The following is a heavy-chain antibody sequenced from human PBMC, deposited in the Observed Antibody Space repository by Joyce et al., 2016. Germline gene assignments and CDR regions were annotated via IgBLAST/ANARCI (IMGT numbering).Heavy chain of an antibody. CDR3: ARARRGMILARGEMGEYLQH. Sequence: QVQLQEWGAGLLKPSETLSLTCAVYGGSLSGYYGSWIRQAPGMGLEWIGEVNDSGMTNYNPSLKSRATTSMDTSKNQFSLRLTTVTAADTAVYFCARARRGMILARGEMGEYLQHWGRGTVVIVSS. CDR2: VNDSGMT. J-gene: IGHJ1*01. V-gene: IGHV4-34*01. CDR1: GGSLSGYY. D-gene: IGHD3-10*01.